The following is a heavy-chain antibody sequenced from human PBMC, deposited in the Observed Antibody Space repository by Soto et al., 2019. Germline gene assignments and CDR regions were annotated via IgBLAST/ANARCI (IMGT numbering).Heavy chain of an antibody. CDR3: ATVMGGDAGRYFHH. CDR2: TFYSGST. D-gene: IGHD2-21*02. CDR1: GGSIRSSSYH. Sequence: QLQLQESGPGLVKPSETLSLSCTVSGGSIRSSSYHWAWIRQPPGKGLECIGNTFYSGSTYYNPSLKSKLIISVDTPKHQFTLKLSSVTAADPAVYYCATVMGGDAGRYFHHWGQGTLVTVSS. V-gene: IGHV4-39*01. J-gene: IGHJ1*01.